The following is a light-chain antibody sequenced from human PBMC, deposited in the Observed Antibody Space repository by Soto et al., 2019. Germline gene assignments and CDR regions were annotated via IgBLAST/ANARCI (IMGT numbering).Light chain of an antibody. V-gene: IGLV2-14*01. Sequence: QSVLTQPASVSGSPGQSITISCTGTSSDVGGYNYVSWYQQHPGKAPKLMIYAVSNRPSGVSHRFSGSKSGNTASLTTSGLQAEDEADYYCSSYTGNNTPYVFGTGTKVTVL. CDR3: SSYTGNNTPYV. CDR1: SSDVGGYNY. J-gene: IGLJ1*01. CDR2: AVS.